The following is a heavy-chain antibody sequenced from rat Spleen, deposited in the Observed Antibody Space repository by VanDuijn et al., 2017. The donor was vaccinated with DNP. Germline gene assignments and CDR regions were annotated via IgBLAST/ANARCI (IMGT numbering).Heavy chain of an antibody. Sequence: EVQLQESGPGLVKPSQSLSLTCSVTVYSITSNYWAWIRKFPGNKMEWMGYISYSGSTGYNPSLKSRISITRDTSKNQFCLQLNSITTEDTATYYCARGLNYGGYNYYWYFDFWGPGTMVTVSS. D-gene: IGHD1-11*01. V-gene: IGHV3-1*01. CDR1: VYSITSNY. CDR2: ISYSGST. J-gene: IGHJ1*01. CDR3: ARGLNYGGYNYYWYFDF.